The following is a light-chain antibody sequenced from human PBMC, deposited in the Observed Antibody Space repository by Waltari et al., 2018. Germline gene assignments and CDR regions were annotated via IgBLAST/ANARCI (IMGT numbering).Light chain of an antibody. CDR3: QQYYSAPIT. CDR2: SAS. V-gene: IGKV4-1*01. Sequence: DIVMTQSPDSLAVSLGERATINCKSSQNILYSSNNKNYLAWFQQKPGQLPKVLIYSASTRASGVPERFSGSGSGTDFTLTINSLQAEDVAVYYCQQYYSAPITFGQGTRLEIK. J-gene: IGKJ5*01. CDR1: QNILYSSNNKNY.